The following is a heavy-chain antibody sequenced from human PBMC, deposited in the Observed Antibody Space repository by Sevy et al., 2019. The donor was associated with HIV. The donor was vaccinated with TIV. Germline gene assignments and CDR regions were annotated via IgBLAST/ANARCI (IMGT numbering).Heavy chain of an antibody. Sequence: SETLSFTCTVSGGSISPYYWNWIRQPPGKGLEWIGYIYYSGSTNYNPSLKSRVTISVDTSKNQFSLKLNSVTAADAAVYFCARGGGLTDYGMDVWGQGTTVTVSS. D-gene: IGHD3-16*01. V-gene: IGHV4-59*01. CDR3: ARGGGLTDYGMDV. J-gene: IGHJ6*02. CDR2: IYYSGST. CDR1: GGSISPYY.